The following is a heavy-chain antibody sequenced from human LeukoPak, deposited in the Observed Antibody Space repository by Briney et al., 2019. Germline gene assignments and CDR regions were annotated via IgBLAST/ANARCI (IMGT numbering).Heavy chain of an antibody. V-gene: IGHV4-34*01. CDR2: INHSGST. D-gene: IGHD3-3*01. Sequence: PSETLSLTRAVYGGSFSGYYWSWIRQPPGKGLEWIGEINHSGSTNYNPSLKSRVTISVDTSKNQFSLKLSSVTAADTAVYYCARTRGISYYDFWSGYSPISCYMDVWGKGTTVTVSS. J-gene: IGHJ6*03. CDR1: GGSFSGYY. CDR3: ARTRGISYYDFWSGYSPISCYMDV.